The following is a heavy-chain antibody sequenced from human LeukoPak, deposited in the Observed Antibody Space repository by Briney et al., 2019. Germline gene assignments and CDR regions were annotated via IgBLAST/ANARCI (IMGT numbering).Heavy chain of an antibody. J-gene: IGHJ5*02. D-gene: IGHD2-2*01. CDR2: INHSGST. CDR1: GGSFSGYY. Sequence: SETLSLTCAVYGGSFSGYYWSWIRQPPGKGLEWIGEINHSGSTNYNPSLKSRVAISLDTSKNQFSLKLSSVTAADTAVYYCARRRYCSSTSCLVYNWFDPWGQGTLVTVSS. V-gene: IGHV4-34*01. CDR3: ARRRYCSSTSCLVYNWFDP.